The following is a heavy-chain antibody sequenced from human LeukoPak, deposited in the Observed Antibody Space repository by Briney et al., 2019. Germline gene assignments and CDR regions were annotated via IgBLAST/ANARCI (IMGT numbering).Heavy chain of an antibody. CDR2: TYYRSKWYK. D-gene: IGHD1-20*01. CDR3: ARVGITGTYHWFDP. Sequence: SQTLSLTCAISGDSLSINSAAWNWIRQSPSRGLEWLGRTYYRSKWYKDYAVSVKSRITINPDTSKNQSSLQLNSVTPEDTAVYYCARVGITGTYHWFDPWGQGTLVTVSS. CDR1: GDSLSINSAA. V-gene: IGHV6-1*01. J-gene: IGHJ5*02.